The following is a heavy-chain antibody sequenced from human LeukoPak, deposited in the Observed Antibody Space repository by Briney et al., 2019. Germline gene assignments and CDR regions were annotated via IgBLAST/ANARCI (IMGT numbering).Heavy chain of an antibody. V-gene: IGHV1-2*02. J-gene: IGHJ4*02. CDR1: GYTFTGYY. CDR3: ARDLNSSRPPRGRAYYFDY. CDR2: INPNSGGT. Sequence: GASVKVSCKASGYTFTGYYMHWVRQAPGRGLEWMGWINPNSGGTNYAQKFQGRVTMTRDTSISTAYMELSRLRSDDTAVYYCARDLNSSRPPRGRAYYFDYWGQGTLVTVSS. D-gene: IGHD6-13*01.